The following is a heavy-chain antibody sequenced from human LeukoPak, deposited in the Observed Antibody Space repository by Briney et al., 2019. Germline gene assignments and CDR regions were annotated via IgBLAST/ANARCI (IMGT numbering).Heavy chain of an antibody. Sequence: PSESLSLTCAVYGGSFSGYYWSWIRQPPGKGLEWIGEINHNGRTNYNPSLKSRVTISVDTSNNQFSQELSSVTAADTAVYYYARGGIAAADDAFDIWGQGTMVTVSS. J-gene: IGHJ3*02. D-gene: IGHD6-13*01. CDR1: GGSFSGYY. CDR2: INHNGRT. CDR3: ARGGIAAADDAFDI. V-gene: IGHV4-34*01.